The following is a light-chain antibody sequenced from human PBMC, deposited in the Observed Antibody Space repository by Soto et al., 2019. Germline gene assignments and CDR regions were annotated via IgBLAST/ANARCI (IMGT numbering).Light chain of an antibody. Sequence: DTQMTQSPSYLSAYVGDRISITCRASQTASNYVNWYQQKPGKAPTLLISATSTLQSGVPSRFRGSGSGTDFTLTITSLQPEDFATYYCQQTYTTPRTFGQGTKVASK. CDR2: ATS. CDR3: QQTYTTPRT. CDR1: QTASNY. J-gene: IGKJ1*01. V-gene: IGKV1-39*01.